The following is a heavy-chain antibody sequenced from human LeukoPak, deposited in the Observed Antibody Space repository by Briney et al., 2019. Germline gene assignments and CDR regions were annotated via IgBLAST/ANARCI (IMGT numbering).Heavy chain of an antibody. Sequence: GGSLRLSCAASGFTFSSYAMSWVRQAPGKGLEWVSALTGSVGGTYYADSVKGRSTISRDNSKNTLYLQMNSLRAEDTAVYYCAKSSGRQFDYWGQGTLVTVSS. CDR3: AKSSGRQFDY. CDR1: GFTFSSYA. V-gene: IGHV3-23*01. CDR2: LTGSVGGT. D-gene: IGHD3-10*01. J-gene: IGHJ4*02.